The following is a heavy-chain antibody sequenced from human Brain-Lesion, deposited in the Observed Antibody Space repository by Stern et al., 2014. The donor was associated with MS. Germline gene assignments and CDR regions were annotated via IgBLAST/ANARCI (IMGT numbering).Heavy chain of an antibody. V-gene: IGHV4-61*02. Sequence: VQLEESGPGLVKPSQTLSLTCTVSGGSVGSGSYDWSWIRQPAGKGLEWIGRIYTTGSTYYNPSLKSRVSISIDTSKNQFSLKRPSVTAADTAVYYCARDKEDTNMAFRYFDNWGQGTLVTVSS. CDR3: ARDKEDTNMAFRYFDN. CDR1: GGSVGSGSYD. J-gene: IGHJ4*02. D-gene: IGHD5-18*01. CDR2: IYTTGST.